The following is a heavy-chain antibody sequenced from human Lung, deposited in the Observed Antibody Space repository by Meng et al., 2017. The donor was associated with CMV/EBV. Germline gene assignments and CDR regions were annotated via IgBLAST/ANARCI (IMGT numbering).Heavy chain of an antibody. CDR3: AKGSRWLPTDY. CDR2: ISYDGGNE. CDR1: GFTFSSYG. D-gene: IGHD5-24*01. J-gene: IGHJ4*02. Sequence: VQLLESGGGLLQPGGSLRLSCAASGFTFSSYGFHWVRQAPGKGLEWVAIISYDGGNEYYADSVKGRFTISRDNSKNTLYLQMNSLRADDTAVYYCAKGSRWLPTDYWGQGTLVTVSS. V-gene: IGHV3-30*18.